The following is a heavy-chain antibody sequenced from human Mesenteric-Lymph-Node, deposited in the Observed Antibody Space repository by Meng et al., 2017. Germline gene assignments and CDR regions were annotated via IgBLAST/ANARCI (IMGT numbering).Heavy chain of an antibody. CDR3: ASTENHF. CDR2: TYYRSRWHD. CDR1: GDTVSFNTAL. V-gene: IGHV6-1*01. Sequence: QVQLQLSGPGLVRPSQTLSLTCAISGDTVSFNTALWNWIRQSPSRGLEWLGRTYYRSRWHDDYVVSVQGRITVTPDTSKNQFSLRLNSVTPEDTAVYYCASTENHFWGQGTLVTVSS. D-gene: IGHD1-26*01. J-gene: IGHJ4*02.